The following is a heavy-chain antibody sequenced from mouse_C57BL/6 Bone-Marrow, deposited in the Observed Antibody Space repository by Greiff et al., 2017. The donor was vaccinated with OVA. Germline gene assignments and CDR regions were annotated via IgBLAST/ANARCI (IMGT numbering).Heavy chain of an antibody. J-gene: IGHJ3*01. CDR1: GFTFSDYY. V-gene: IGHV5-12*01. Sequence: EVQVVESGGGLVQPGGSLKLSCAASGFTFSDYYMYWVRQTPEKRLEWVAYISNGGGSTYYPDTVKGRFTISRDNAKNTLYLQMSRLKSEDTAMYYCARQAYDYAWFAYWGQGTLVTVSA. CDR3: ARQAYDYAWFAY. D-gene: IGHD2-4*01. CDR2: ISNGGGST.